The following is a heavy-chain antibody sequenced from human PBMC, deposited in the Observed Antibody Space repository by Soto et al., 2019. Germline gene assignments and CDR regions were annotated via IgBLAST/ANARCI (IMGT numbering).Heavy chain of an antibody. J-gene: IGHJ4*02. V-gene: IGHV4-4*02. CDR3: ARASNKRGYSYGPDY. Sequence: SETLSLTCAVSGGSISGSNWWSWIRQPPGKGLEWIGDIYHSGSTNYNPSLKSRVTLLIDESKNQFSLKLRSMTAADTAVYYCARASNKRGYSYGPDYWGQGTLVTVSS. CDR2: IYHSGST. CDR1: GGSISGSNW. D-gene: IGHD5-18*01.